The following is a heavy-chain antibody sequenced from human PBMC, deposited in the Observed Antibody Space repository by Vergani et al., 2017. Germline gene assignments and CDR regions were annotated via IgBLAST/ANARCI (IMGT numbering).Heavy chain of an antibody. CDR3: AKDPRSYDFWSGYYPGGFDY. D-gene: IGHD3-3*01. Sequence: EVQLLESGGGLVQPGGSLRLSCAASGFTFSSYAMSWVRQAPGKGLEWVSAISGSGGSTYYADSVKGRFTISRDTSKNTLYLQMNSLRAEDTAVYYCAKDPRSYDFWSGYYPGGFDYWGQGTLVAVSS. V-gene: IGHV3-23*01. CDR2: ISGSGGST. J-gene: IGHJ4*02. CDR1: GFTFSSYA.